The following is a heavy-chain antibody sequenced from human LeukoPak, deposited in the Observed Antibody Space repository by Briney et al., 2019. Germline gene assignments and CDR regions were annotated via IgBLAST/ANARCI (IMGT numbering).Heavy chain of an antibody. Sequence: ATVKVSCKASGYTFTGYYMHWVRQAPGQGLEWIGWINPKSGDTNYAQKFQGRVTMTRDTSINTAYMELSRLRSDDTAVYYCARDPSYTSGWHGDWFDPWGQGTLVTVSS. CDR2: INPKSGDT. CDR3: ARDPSYTSGWHGDWFDP. J-gene: IGHJ5*02. V-gene: IGHV1-2*02. D-gene: IGHD6-19*01. CDR1: GYTFTGYY.